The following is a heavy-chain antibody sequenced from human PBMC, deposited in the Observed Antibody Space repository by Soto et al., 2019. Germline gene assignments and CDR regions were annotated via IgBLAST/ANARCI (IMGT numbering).Heavy chain of an antibody. CDR1: GFTFTNYY. J-gene: IGHJ5*02. V-gene: IGHV1-46*01. D-gene: IGHD1-1*01. CDR2: LNPTDGTT. CDR3: ARAPPNDGWFDP. Sequence: QVQLVQSGTEVKKPGASMKISCKASGFTFTNYYMHWVRQAPGQGLEWMGILNPTDGTTTYAEKFGGRVTMTRDTSTSTVYLELSSLTSEDTAVFYCARAPPNDGWFDPWGQGTLVIVSS.